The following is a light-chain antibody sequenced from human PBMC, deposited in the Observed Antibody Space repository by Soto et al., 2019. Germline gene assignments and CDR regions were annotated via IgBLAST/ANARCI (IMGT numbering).Light chain of an antibody. CDR1: QSVASNY. CDR2: DAS. V-gene: IGKV3-20*01. J-gene: IGKJ4*01. CDR3: HQYDSFPLT. Sequence: EIVLTQSPGTLSLSPGARATLSCRVRQSVASNYLGGYQQKPGQAPSVLIFDASIRATGIPHRFSASGSGSNFTLTISRLEPDDFSVYYCHQYDSFPLTFGGGTKVDIK.